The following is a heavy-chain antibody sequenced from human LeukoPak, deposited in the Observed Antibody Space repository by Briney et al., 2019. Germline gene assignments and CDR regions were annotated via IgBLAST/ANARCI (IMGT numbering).Heavy chain of an antibody. CDR1: GFTFSSYE. J-gene: IGHJ3*02. CDR2: ISSSGSTI. CDR3: ASELQVNDAFDI. Sequence: GGSLRLSCAASGFTFSSYEMNWVRQAPGKGLEWVSYISSSGSTIYYADSVKGRFTISRDNSKNTLYLQMNSLRAEDTAVYYCASELQVNDAFDIWGQGTMVTVSS. V-gene: IGHV3-48*03. D-gene: IGHD4-11*01.